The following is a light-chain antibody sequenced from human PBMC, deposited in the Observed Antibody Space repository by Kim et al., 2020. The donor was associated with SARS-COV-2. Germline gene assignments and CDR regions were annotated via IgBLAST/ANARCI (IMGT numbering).Light chain of an antibody. Sequence: RATINCKSSQRVLESSNNINYLAWFQKKSVQHPKLLFYWACTVEYGVPDRWRGSGSGTDFTLTISSLQAEDVAVYYCQKYYSNPTFRQGTKVDIK. CDR3: QKYYSNPT. CDR1: QRVLESSNNINY. V-gene: IGKV4-1*01. CDR2: WAC. J-gene: IGKJ1*01.